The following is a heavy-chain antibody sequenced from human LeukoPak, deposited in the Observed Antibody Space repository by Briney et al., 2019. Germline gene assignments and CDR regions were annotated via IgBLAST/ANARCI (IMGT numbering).Heavy chain of an antibody. CDR1: GFTFSSYW. D-gene: IGHD2-15*01. CDR3: AKGCGGSCYSEFDY. J-gene: IGHJ4*02. Sequence: GGSLRLSCAASGFTFSSYWMHWVRQAPGKGLVWVSRMNSDGSSTSYADSVKGRFTISRDNSKNTLYLQMNSLRAEDTAIYYCAKGCGGSCYSEFDYWGQGTLVTVSS. V-gene: IGHV3-74*01. CDR2: MNSDGSST.